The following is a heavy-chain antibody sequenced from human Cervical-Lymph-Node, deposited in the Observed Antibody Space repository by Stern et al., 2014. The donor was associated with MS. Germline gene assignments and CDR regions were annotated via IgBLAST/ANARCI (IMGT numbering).Heavy chain of an antibody. CDR2: ISTISTI. CDR3: ARDDWVERLDS. D-gene: IGHD1-1*01. V-gene: IGHV3-48*01. Sequence: EVQLVQSGGGLVQPGGSLRLSCAASGFPLSIYSMNWVRQAPGKGLEWVSYISTISTIYYADSVKGRFTISRDNAKNSLYLQMNSLRAEDTAVYFCARDDWVERLDSWGQGTLVTVSS. CDR1: GFPLSIYS. J-gene: IGHJ5*01.